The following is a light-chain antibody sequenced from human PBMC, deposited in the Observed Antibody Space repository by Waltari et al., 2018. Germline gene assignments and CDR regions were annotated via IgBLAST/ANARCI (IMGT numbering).Light chain of an antibody. V-gene: IGLV1-44*01. Sequence: QSVLTQPPSVSGTPGQRVTISCSGSNSNIGSNFVNWYQQLPGKAPKLLIFNGNQGPSGVPDRFSASKSGTSAALAITGLQSEDEADYYCAVWDDSLGGVFGGGTKLTVL. CDR3: AVWDDSLGGV. CDR2: NGN. CDR1: NSNIGSNF. J-gene: IGLJ3*02.